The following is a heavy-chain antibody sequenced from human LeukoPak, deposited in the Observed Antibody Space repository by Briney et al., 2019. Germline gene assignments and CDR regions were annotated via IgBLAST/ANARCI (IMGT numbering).Heavy chain of an antibody. Sequence: XXXGSTNYNPSLKSRVTISVDTSKNQFSLKLSSVTAADTAVYYCARFFSTYYYDSSGYYDAFDIWGQGTMVTVSS. V-gene: IGHV4-59*01. CDR3: ARFFSTYYYDSSGYYDAFDI. J-gene: IGHJ3*02. D-gene: IGHD3-22*01. CDR2: XXXGST.